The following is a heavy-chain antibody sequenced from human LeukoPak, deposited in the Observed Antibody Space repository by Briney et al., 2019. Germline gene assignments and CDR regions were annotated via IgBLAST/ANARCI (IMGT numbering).Heavy chain of an antibody. CDR3: AKRGSSGWHDY. J-gene: IGHJ4*02. V-gene: IGHV3-23*01. CDR1: GFTSSNYA. Sequence: PGGSLRLSCAASGFTSSNYAMSWVRQAPGKGLEWVSSVSDSGGGTYYVDSVKGRFTISRDNSKNTLYLQMNSLRAEDTAVYYCAKRGSSGWHDYWGQGTLVTVSS. D-gene: IGHD6-19*01. CDR2: VSDSGGGT.